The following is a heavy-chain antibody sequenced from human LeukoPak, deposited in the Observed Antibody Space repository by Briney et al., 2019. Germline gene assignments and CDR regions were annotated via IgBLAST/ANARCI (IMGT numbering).Heavy chain of an antibody. Sequence: GGSLRLSCAASGFTFSSYSMNWVRQAPGKGLEWVSSISSSSSYIYYADSVKGRFTISRDNAKNSLYLQMNSLRAEDTALYYCAKIYSYGRQIYFDYWGQGTLVTVSS. D-gene: IGHD5-18*01. CDR2: ISSSSSYI. CDR3: AKIYSYGRQIYFDY. CDR1: GFTFSSYS. V-gene: IGHV3-21*04. J-gene: IGHJ4*02.